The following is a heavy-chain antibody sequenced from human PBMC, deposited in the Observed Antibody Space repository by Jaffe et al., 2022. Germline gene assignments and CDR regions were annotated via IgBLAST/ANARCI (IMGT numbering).Heavy chain of an antibody. D-gene: IGHD3-10*01. J-gene: IGHJ4*02. V-gene: IGHV3-7*01. CDR1: GFTFSSNW. CDR3: VRESYYYGSGTYEV. Sequence: EVQLAESGGGLVQPGESLRLSCAASGFTFSSNWMSWVRQAPGQGLEWVASIKYDGSEKYYVDSVKGRFTISRDNAKNSLDLQMNSLRAEDTAVYYCVRESYYYGSGTYEVWGQGTLVTVSS. CDR2: IKYDGSEK.